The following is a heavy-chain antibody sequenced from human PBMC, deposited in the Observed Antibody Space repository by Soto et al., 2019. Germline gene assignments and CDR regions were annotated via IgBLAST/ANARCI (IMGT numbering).Heavy chain of an antibody. CDR1: GGSISTSTYF. CDR2: IYYIGNT. Sequence: SETLSLTCTVSGGSISTSTYFWDWIRQPPGKGLEWIGSIYYIGNTYYNPSLKSRVTISIDTSENQFSLRLNSVTAADTAVYFYARRGSAVSVATGFDPWGQGTPVTVS. CDR3: ARRGSAVSVATGFDP. J-gene: IGHJ5*02. V-gene: IGHV4-39*01. D-gene: IGHD1-1*01.